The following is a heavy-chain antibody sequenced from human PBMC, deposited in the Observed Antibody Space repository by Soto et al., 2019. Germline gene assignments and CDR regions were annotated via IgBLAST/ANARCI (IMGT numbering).Heavy chain of an antibody. CDR1: GYTFTSYY. CDR2: INPSGGST. CDR3: AGTYYDFWSGYYPYGMDV. J-gene: IGHJ6*02. D-gene: IGHD3-3*01. Sequence: ASVKVSCKAPGYTFTSYYMHWVRQAPGQGLEWMGIINPSGGSTSYAQKFQGRVTMTRDTSTSTVYMELSSLRSEDTAVYYCAGTYYDFWSGYYPYGMDVWGQGTTVTVSS. V-gene: IGHV1-46*01.